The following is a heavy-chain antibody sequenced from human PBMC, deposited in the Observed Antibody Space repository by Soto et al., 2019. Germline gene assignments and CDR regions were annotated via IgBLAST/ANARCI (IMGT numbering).Heavy chain of an antibody. J-gene: IGHJ4*02. V-gene: IGHV5-51*01. CDR3: ARQGIGAAQYFDY. Sequence: EXLKISCKSSGYXFTSYWLVWVRQMPGKGLEWMGIIYPDDSDTRYSPSFQGQVTISADKSISTAYLQWSSLKASDTAMYFCARQGIGAAQYFDYWGKGDLVTVSS. D-gene: IGHD6-13*01. CDR1: GYXFTSYW. CDR2: IYPDDSDT.